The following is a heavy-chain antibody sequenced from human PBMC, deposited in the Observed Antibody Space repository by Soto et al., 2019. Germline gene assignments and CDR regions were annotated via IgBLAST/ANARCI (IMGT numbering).Heavy chain of an antibody. CDR3: ARDDPPYHGYAMNWFDP. CDR2: ISYDGSNK. J-gene: IGHJ5*02. V-gene: IGHV3-30*03. D-gene: IGHD5-12*01. Sequence: GGSLRLSCAASGFTFSSYGMHWVRQAPGKGLEWVAVISYDGSNKYYADSVKGRFTISRDNSKNTVSLQMNSLRAEDTAVYYCARDDPPYHGYAMNWFDPWGQGALVTVSS. CDR1: GFTFSSYG.